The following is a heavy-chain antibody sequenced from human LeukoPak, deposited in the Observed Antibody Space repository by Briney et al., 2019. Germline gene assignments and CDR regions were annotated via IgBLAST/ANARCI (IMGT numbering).Heavy chain of an antibody. CDR2: IKSDGST. J-gene: IGHJ1*01. V-gene: IGHV3-74*01. D-gene: IGHD3-22*01. Sequence: GGSLRLSCAASGVTFSRYWMHWVRQAPGKGLVWVSRIKSDGSTNYADSVKGRFTISRDNAKNTVSLQMNSLRAEDTGVYYCARAPAEIGGYYPEYFRHWGQGTLVTVSS. CDR1: GVTFSRYW. CDR3: ARAPAEIGGYYPEYFRH.